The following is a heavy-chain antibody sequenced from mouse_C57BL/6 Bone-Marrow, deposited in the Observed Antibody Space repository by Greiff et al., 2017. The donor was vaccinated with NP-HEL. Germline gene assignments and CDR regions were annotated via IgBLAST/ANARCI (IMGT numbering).Heavy chain of an antibody. CDR1: GYTFTSYG. Sequence: QVHVKQSGAELARPGASVKLSCKASGYTFTSYGISWVKQRTGQGLEWIGEIYPRSGNTYYNEKFKGKATLTADKSSSTAYMELRSLTSEDSAVYFCARERIYPGFAYWGQGTLVTVSA. CDR2: IYPRSGNT. D-gene: IGHD1-1*01. J-gene: IGHJ3*01. V-gene: IGHV1-81*01. CDR3: ARERIYPGFAY.